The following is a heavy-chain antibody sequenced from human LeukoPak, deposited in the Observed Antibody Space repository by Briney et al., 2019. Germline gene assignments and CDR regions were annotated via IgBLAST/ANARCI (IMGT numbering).Heavy chain of an antibody. D-gene: IGHD3-10*01. V-gene: IGHV4-31*03. J-gene: IGHJ6*01. CDR2: IYYSGST. Sequence: SETLSLTCTVSGGSISNAGYYWSWIRQHPGKGLEWIGYIYYSGSTYYNPSLKSRVTISVDMSKNQFPLKLSSVTAADTAVYYCARGSGALYYGMDVWGQGTTVTVSS. CDR3: ARGSGALYYGMDV. CDR1: GGSISNAGYY.